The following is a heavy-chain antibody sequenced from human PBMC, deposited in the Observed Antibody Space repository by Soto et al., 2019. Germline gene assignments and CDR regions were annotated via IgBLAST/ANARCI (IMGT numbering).Heavy chain of an antibody. D-gene: IGHD2-2*01. CDR1: GYTFTSYG. Sequence: ASVKVSCKASGYTFTSYGISWVRQAPGQGLEWMGWISAYNGNTNYAQKLQGRVTMTTDTSTSTAYMELRSLRSDDTAVYYCARDEPSYCSSTSCYAGIWGQGTLVTVS. J-gene: IGHJ4*02. V-gene: IGHV1-18*01. CDR3: ARDEPSYCSSTSCYAGI. CDR2: ISAYNGNT.